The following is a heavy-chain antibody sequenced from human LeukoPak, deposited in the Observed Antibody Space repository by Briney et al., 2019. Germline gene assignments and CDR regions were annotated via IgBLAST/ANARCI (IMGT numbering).Heavy chain of an antibody. V-gene: IGHV4-34*01. CDR3: AKPYGDYYYYYMDV. Sequence: SETLSLTCAVYGGSFSGYYWSWIRQPPGKGLEWIGEINHSGSTNYNPSLKSRVTISVDTSKNQFSLKLSSVTAADTAVYYCAKPYGDYYYYYMDVWGKGTTVTVSS. D-gene: IGHD4-17*01. CDR2: INHSGST. J-gene: IGHJ6*03. CDR1: GGSFSGYY.